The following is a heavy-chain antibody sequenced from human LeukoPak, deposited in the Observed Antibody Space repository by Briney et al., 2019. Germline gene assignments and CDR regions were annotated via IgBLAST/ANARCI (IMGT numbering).Heavy chain of an antibody. Sequence: PSETLSLTCTVSGGSISSSSYYWGWIRQPPGKGLEWIGSIYYSGSTYYNPSLKSRVTISVDTSKNQFSLKLSSVTAADTAVYYCARGGKRYCSSTSCHENWFDPWGREPCHRLL. J-gene: IGHJ5*02. CDR1: GGSISSSSYY. CDR2: IYYSGST. V-gene: IGHV4-39*07. CDR3: ARGGKRYCSSTSCHENWFDP. D-gene: IGHD2-2*01.